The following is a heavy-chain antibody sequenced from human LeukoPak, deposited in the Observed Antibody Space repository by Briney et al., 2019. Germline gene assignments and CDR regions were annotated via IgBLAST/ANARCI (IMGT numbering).Heavy chain of an antibody. Sequence: GGSLRLSCAASGFTVITNYMNWVRQAPGKGLEWVSVVYSGGSTFYADSVKGRFTISRDNSKNTLYLQMNSLRVEDTAVYYCARDKGEDRGSTPDYWGQGTLVTVSS. J-gene: IGHJ4*02. V-gene: IGHV3-53*01. CDR1: GFTVITNY. D-gene: IGHD3-10*01. CDR3: ARDKGEDRGSTPDY. CDR2: VYSGGST.